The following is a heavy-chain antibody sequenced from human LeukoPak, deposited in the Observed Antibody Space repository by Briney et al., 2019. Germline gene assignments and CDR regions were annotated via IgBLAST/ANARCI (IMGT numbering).Heavy chain of an antibody. J-gene: IGHJ4*02. CDR1: GGSISSSSYY. CDR3: ASFWRAFDY. CDR2: IYYSGST. V-gene: IGHV4-39*01. Sequence: SETLSLTCTVSGGSISSSSYYWGWMRQPPGKGREWIGSIYYSGSTYYNPSLKSRVTISVDTSKNQFSLKLSSVTAADTAVYYCASFWRAFDYWGQGTLVTVSS.